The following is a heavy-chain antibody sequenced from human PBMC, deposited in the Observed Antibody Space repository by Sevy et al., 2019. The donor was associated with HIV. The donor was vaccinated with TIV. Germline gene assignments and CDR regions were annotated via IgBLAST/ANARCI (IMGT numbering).Heavy chain of an antibody. CDR2: IKSKTDGGTT. CDR1: GFTFSNAW. D-gene: IGHD4-17*01. J-gene: IGHJ4*02. CDR3: TTLPYGDYEGY. V-gene: IGHV3-15*01. Sequence: GESLKISCAASGFTFSNAWMSWVRQAPGKGLEWVGRIKSKTDGGTTDYAAPVKGRFTISRDDSKNTLYLQMNSLKTEDTAVYYCTTLPYGDYEGYWGQGTLVTVSS.